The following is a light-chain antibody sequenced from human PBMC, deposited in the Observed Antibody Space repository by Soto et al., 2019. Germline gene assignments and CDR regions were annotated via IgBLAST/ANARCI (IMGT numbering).Light chain of an antibody. CDR3: QQYDNYPLT. Sequence: DIPMTQSPSSLSASVGDRVTITCQASQVISKFLNWYQLKPGKAPKLLIFDASELETGVTSRFSGHSSGTDFSFIISRLQPEDIATYYWQQYDNYPLTLGGGTKVEIK. CDR1: QVISKF. J-gene: IGKJ4*01. V-gene: IGKV1-33*01. CDR2: DAS.